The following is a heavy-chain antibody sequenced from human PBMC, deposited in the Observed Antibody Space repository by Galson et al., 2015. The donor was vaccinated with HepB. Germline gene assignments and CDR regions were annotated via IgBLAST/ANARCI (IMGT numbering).Heavy chain of an antibody. CDR1: GFTVSRSY. D-gene: IGHD6-13*01. CDR3: ARIFTSSWYFDH. Sequence: SLRLSCAASGFTVSRSYMAWVRQAPGKGLEWVSVISTGTDLCYADSVRGRFAIARDNSKNSLYLQLNSLRADDTAVYYCARIFTSSWYFDHWGQGTLVTVSS. CDR2: ISTGTDL. V-gene: IGHV3-53*01. J-gene: IGHJ4*02.